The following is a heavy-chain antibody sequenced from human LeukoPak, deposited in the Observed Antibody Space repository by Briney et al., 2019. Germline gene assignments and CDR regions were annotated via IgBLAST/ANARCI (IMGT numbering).Heavy chain of an antibody. D-gene: IGHD5-18*01. CDR2: ISGSGGST. V-gene: IGHV3-23*01. CDR1: GFTFSSYW. Sequence: GGSLRLSCAASGFTFSSYWMHWVRQAPGKGLEWVSAISGSGGSTYYADSVKGRFTISRDNSKNTLYLQMNSLRAEDTAVYYCAKVSGYSYGILDYWGQGTLVTVSS. CDR3: AKVSGYSYGILDY. J-gene: IGHJ4*02.